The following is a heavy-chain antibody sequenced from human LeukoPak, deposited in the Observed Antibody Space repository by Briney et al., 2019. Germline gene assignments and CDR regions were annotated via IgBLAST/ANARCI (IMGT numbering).Heavy chain of an antibody. V-gene: IGHV1-2*02. Sequence: ASVKVSCKASGYTFTDYFMHWVRQAPGQGLEWIGWINPNSGGTNYAQKFQGRVTMTRDTSISTAYMELSRLRSDDTAVYYCAREDLDIAAAGTGDYWGHGTLVTVSS. CDR2: INPNSGGT. CDR1: GYTFTDYF. CDR3: AREDLDIAAAGTGDY. J-gene: IGHJ4*01. D-gene: IGHD6-13*01.